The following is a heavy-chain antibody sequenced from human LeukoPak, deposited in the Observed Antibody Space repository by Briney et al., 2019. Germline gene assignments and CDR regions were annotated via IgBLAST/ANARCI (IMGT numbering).Heavy chain of an antibody. D-gene: IGHD6-19*01. Sequence: PSETLSLTCAVYGGSFSGYYWSWICQPPGKGLEWIGEINHSGSTNYNPSLKSRVTISVDTSKNQFSLKLSSVTAADTAVYYCARLRQWLGIDYWGQGTLVTVSS. V-gene: IGHV4-34*01. CDR2: INHSGST. CDR1: GGSFSGYY. CDR3: ARLRQWLGIDY. J-gene: IGHJ4*02.